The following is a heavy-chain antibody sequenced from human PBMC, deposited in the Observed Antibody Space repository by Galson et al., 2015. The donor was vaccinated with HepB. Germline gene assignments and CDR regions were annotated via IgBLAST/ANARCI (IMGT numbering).Heavy chain of an antibody. D-gene: IGHD3-10*01. CDR3: ARGGFYDSESGNYVSQVKRNWFDP. V-gene: IGHV1-46*04. CDR1: GYTFTRYY. CDR2: IFPTGGRT. J-gene: IGHJ5*02. Sequence: SCKASGYTFTRYYIHWVRQAPGQGLEWMGTIFPTGGRTRYAQKLQGRVTMTRDTSTSTVFMELSRLRYEDTAVYYCARGGFYDSESGNYVSQVKRNWFDPWGQGTLVTVSS.